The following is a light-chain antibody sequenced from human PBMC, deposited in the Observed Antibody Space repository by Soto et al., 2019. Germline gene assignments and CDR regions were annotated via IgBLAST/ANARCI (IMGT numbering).Light chain of an antibody. CDR3: QHFGDSPIT. V-gene: IGKV3-20*01. CDR2: GAP. J-gene: IGKJ5*01. Sequence: EIVLTQSPGTLSLSPGERATLSCRASQSVSSTYLAWCQQKPGQAPRLLIYGAPTRATGIPDRFSGTGSGTDFTLTISRLEPEDFAVYYCQHFGDSPITFGQGTRLE. CDR1: QSVSSTY.